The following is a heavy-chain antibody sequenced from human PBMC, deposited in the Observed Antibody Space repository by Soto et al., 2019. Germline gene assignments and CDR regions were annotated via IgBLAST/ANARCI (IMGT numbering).Heavy chain of an antibody. CDR1: GGSISSYY. D-gene: IGHD3-3*01. CDR2: IYYSGST. Sequence: PSGTLSLTCTVSGGSISSYYWSWIRQPPGKGLEWIGYIYYSGSTNYNPSLKSRVTISVDTSKNQFSLKLSSVTAADTAVYYCARHYDFWSGYYSPFYYWGQGTLVTVSS. V-gene: IGHV4-59*08. J-gene: IGHJ4*02. CDR3: ARHYDFWSGYYSPFYY.